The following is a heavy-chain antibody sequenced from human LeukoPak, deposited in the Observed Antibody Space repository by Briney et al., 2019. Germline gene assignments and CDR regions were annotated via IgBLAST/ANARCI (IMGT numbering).Heavy chain of an antibody. CDR3: ARVQRSGGAFDI. Sequence: PGGSLRLSCAASGFTFRSYDMHWVRQATGKGVEWVSAIGIAGDTYYPGSVKGRFTISRENAKNSLYLQMNSLRAGDTAVYYCARVQRSGGAFDIWGQGTMVTVSS. CDR1: GFTFRSYD. D-gene: IGHD5-24*01. CDR2: IGIAGDT. V-gene: IGHV3-13*01. J-gene: IGHJ3*02.